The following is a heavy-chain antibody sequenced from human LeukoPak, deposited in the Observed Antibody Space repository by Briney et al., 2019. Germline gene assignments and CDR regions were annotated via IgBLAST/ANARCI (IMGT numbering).Heavy chain of an antibody. Sequence: PSETLSLTCTVSGVSISSFYWSWIRQPAGKGLEWVGRIYTSGSTNYNPPPKSGVSISVEPSRNNFSPKRSSVSAAATAASYSGRVKIFTTYGMDVWGQGNTVTVSS. D-gene: IGHD3-9*01. V-gene: IGHV4-4*07. CDR2: IYTSGST. CDR3: GRVKIFTTYGMDV. J-gene: IGHJ6*02. CDR1: GVSISSFY.